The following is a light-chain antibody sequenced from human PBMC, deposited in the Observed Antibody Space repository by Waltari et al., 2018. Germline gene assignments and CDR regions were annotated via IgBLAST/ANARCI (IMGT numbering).Light chain of an antibody. CDR1: IFGNKY. V-gene: IGLV3-1*01. Sequence: SFELTQPPSLSTSPGQTASITCSGDIFGNKYASWYQHKPGQSPLVVIYQDTKRPSGIPERFSGSKAGNAGTLTISGTQAMDEADYYCQAWGTGAWVFGGGTKLTVL. J-gene: IGLJ3*02. CDR2: QDT. CDR3: QAWGTGAWV.